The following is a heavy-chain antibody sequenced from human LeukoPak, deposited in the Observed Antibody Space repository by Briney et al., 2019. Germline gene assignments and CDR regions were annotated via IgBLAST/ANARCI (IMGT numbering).Heavy chain of an antibody. CDR2: MNPNSGNT. J-gene: IGHJ6*03. V-gene: IGHV1-8*01. D-gene: IGHD3-22*01. CDR1: GYTFTSYD. Sequence: ASVKVSCKASGYTFTSYDINWVRQATGQGLEWMGWMNPNSGNTGYAQKFQGRVTMTRNTSISTAYMELSSLRSEDTAVYYCARGRTSSDSSGYTRGYYYYYYMDVWGKGTTVTVSS. CDR3: ARGRTSSDSSGYTRGYYYYYYMDV.